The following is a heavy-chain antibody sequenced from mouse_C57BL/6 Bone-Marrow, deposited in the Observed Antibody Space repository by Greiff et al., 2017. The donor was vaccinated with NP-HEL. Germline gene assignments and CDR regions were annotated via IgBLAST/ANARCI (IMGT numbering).Heavy chain of an antibody. Sequence: EVKLVESGGGLVQPGGSLKLSCAASGFTFSDYGMAWVRQAPRKGPEWVAFISNLAYSIYYVDTVTGRFTISRENAKNTMYLEMISLRSEDTARYYCSRRSLTTVVAYWYFDVWGTGTTVTVSS. J-gene: IGHJ1*03. CDR1: GFTFSDYG. CDR3: SRRSLTTVVAYWYFDV. CDR2: ISNLAYSI. V-gene: IGHV5-15*01. D-gene: IGHD1-1*01.